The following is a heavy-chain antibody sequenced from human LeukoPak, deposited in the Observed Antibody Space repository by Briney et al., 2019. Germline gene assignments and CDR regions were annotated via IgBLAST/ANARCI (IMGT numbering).Heavy chain of an antibody. CDR2: FDPEVGAT. V-gene: IGHV1-24*01. CDR3: ATAGGTAARHPQIQDAFDI. D-gene: IGHD6-6*01. J-gene: IGHJ3*02. Sequence: ASVKVSCKVSGYTLTELSIHWVRQAPGKGLEWMGGFDPEVGATIYAQKFQGRVTMTEDTSTDTAYMELSSLRSEDTAVYYCATAGGTAARHPQIQDAFDIWGQGTMVTVSS. CDR1: GYTLTELS.